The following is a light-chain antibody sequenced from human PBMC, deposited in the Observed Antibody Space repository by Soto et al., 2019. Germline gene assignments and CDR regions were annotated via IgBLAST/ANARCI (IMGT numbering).Light chain of an antibody. V-gene: IGKV1-5*03. Sequence: DYQVTQSPSTLSASVGDRVTITCRASQNIYTWLAWYQQKPGIAPKLLIHEASTLESGVPSRFSGSGYGTEITLTISVLQPEDAATYCCQQYERYSTFGQGTKVDIK. CDR3: QQYERYST. CDR1: QNIYTW. J-gene: IGKJ1*01. CDR2: EAS.